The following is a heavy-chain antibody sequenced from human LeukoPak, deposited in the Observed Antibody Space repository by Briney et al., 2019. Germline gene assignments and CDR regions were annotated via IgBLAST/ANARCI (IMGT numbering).Heavy chain of an antibody. J-gene: IGHJ4*02. D-gene: IGHD3-22*01. CDR3: ARAKGRENYYDKEPRTYYFDY. Sequence: SETLSLTCSVSGGSISSGSYYWSWIRQHPGKGLEWIGYIYYSGSTYYNPSLKSRVTISVDTSKNQFSLKLSSVTAADTAVYYCARAKGRENYYDKEPRTYYFDYWGQGTLVTVSS. V-gene: IGHV4-31*03. CDR2: IYYSGST. CDR1: GGSISSGSYY.